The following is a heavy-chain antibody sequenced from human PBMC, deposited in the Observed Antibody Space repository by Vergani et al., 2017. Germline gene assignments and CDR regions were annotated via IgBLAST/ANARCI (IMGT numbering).Heavy chain of an antibody. Sequence: QLQLQESGSGLVKPSQTLSLTCAVSGGSISSGGYSWSWIRQPPGKGLEWIGYIYHSGSTYYNPSLKSRVTISVDRSKNQFSLKLSSVTAADTAVYYCARAAYCSSTSCRRDFDYWGQGTLVTVSS. V-gene: IGHV4-30-2*01. J-gene: IGHJ4*02. CDR3: ARAAYCSSTSCRRDFDY. CDR2: IYHSGST. CDR1: GGSISSGGYS. D-gene: IGHD2-2*01.